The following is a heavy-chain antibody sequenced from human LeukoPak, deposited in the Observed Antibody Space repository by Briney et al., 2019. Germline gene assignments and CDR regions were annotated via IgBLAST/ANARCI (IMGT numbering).Heavy chain of an antibody. J-gene: IGHJ4*02. D-gene: IGHD2/OR15-2a*01. CDR1: GGSVSSDY. CDR2: IYHTGNS. CDR3: ARHPFSSPFDY. Sequence: SETLFLTCTVSGGSVSSDYWSWIRQPPGKGLEWIGYIYHTGNSDYNPSLKSRATISLDTSKNQFSLKLTSVTAADTAVYFCARHPFSSPFDYWGQGTLVTVSS. V-gene: IGHV4-59*08.